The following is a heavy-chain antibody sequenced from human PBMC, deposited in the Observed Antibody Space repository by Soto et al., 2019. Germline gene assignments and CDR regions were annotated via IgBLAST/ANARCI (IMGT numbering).Heavy chain of an antibody. D-gene: IGHD2-15*01. CDR3: ARAPPARYCSGGSCYRNWFDP. CDR2: INPNSGNT. Sequence: ASVKVSCKASGYTFTGYYMHWVRQAPGQGLEWMGWINPNSGNTGYAQKFQGRVTMTRNTSISTAYMELSSLRSEDTAVYYCARAPPARYCSGGSCYRNWFDPWGQGTLVTVSS. V-gene: IGHV1-8*02. J-gene: IGHJ5*02. CDR1: GYTFTGYY.